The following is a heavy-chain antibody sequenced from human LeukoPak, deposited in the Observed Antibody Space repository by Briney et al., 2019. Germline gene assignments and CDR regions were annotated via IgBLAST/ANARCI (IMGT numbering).Heavy chain of an antibody. J-gene: IGHJ4*02. Sequence: SETLSLTCTVSGASISSYYWSWIRQPPGKGLEWIGCIYYSGYTNYNPSLKSRVTMSVDTSKNQFSLKVSSVTAADTAVYYCARADITIFGVALDYWGQGTLVTVSS. CDR2: IYYSGYT. V-gene: IGHV4-59*12. CDR1: GASISSYY. CDR3: ARADITIFGVALDY. D-gene: IGHD3-3*01.